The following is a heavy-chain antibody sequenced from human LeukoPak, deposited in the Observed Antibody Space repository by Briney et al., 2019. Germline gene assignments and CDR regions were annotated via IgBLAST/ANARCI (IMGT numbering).Heavy chain of an antibody. V-gene: IGHV3-74*01. CDR2: INSDGSST. J-gene: IGHJ4*02. CDR1: GFTFSSSW. CDR3: AKGGPQFFDY. Sequence: GGSLRLSCAASGFTFSSSWMHWVRQAPGKGLVWVSRINSDGSSTNYADSVKGRFTISRDNAKNTLYLQMDSLRAEDTAIYYCAKGGPQFFDYWGQGTLVTVSS. D-gene: IGHD5-24*01.